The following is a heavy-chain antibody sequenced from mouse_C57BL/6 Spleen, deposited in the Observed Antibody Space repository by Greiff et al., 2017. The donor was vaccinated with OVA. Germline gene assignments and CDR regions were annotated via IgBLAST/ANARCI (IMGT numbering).Heavy chain of an antibody. CDR3: ARGGDSSGFAY. CDR2: INPSYGTT. D-gene: IGHD3-2*02. J-gene: IGHJ3*01. V-gene: IGHV1-39*01. CDR1: GYSFTGYN. Sequence: EVQLQQSGPELVKPGASVKISCKASGYSFTGYNMTWVKQSHGKSLEWIGVINPSYGTTSYNQKFKGKATLTVDQSSSTAYMQLNSLKYEDSAVDYCARGGDSSGFAYWGQGTLVTVSA.